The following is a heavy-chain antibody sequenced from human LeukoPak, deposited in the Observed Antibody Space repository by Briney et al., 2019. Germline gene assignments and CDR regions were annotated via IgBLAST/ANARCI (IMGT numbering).Heavy chain of an antibody. V-gene: IGHV1-2*02. CDR1: GYTFTGYY. J-gene: IGHJ4*02. Sequence: EASVTVSCKASGYTFTGYYMHWVRQAPGQGLEWMGWINPNSGGTNYAQKFQGRVTMTRDTSISTAYMELSRLRSDDTAVYYCARDRCSSTSCYAAVWGQGTLVTVSS. D-gene: IGHD2-2*01. CDR3: ARDRCSSTSCYAAV. CDR2: INPNSGGT.